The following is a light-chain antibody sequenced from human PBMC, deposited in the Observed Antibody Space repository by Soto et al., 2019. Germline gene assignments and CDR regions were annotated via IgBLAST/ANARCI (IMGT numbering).Light chain of an antibody. V-gene: IGLV2-14*01. CDR1: ITDIGAYNY. CDR2: GVS. J-gene: IGLJ1*01. CDR3: CAYVGARSYV. Sequence: QSALTQPASVSGSPGQSITISCTGTITDIGAYNYVSWYQQHPGKAPKLLIYGVSSRPSGVSNRFSGSKSGGTASLTISGLQAEDEASYFCCAYVGARSYVFGPGTKLTVL.